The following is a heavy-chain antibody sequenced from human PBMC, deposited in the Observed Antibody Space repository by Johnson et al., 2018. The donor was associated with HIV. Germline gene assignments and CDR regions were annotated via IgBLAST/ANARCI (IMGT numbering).Heavy chain of an antibody. CDR2: ISYDGSNQ. CDR1: GCTFSSYA. V-gene: IGHV3-30*04. Sequence: QVQLVESGGGVVQPGRSLRLSCAAAGCTFSSYARHWVRQAPGKGLEWVAVISYDGSNQYYADSVTGRLTISRDKAKNTLHLQMNSLRAEDTAVYYCAKVAVATAAGGVGLNIWGPGTMVTVSS. J-gene: IGHJ3*02. D-gene: IGHD6-13*01. CDR3: AKVAVATAAGGVGLNI.